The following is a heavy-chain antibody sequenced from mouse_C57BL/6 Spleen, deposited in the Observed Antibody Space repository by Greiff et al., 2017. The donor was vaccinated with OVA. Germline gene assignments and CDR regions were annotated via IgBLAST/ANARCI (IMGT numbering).Heavy chain of an antibody. CDR3: ARKGRAMDY. Sequence: VKLMESGPGLVQPSQSLSITCTVSGFSLTSYGVHWVRQSPGTGLEWLGVIWSGGSTDYNAAFIYSRSISKDTSKSQVFFKMNSLQADDTAIYYCARKGRAMDYWGQGTSVTVSS. V-gene: IGHV2-2*01. CDR2: IWSGGST. J-gene: IGHJ4*01. CDR1: GFSLTSYG.